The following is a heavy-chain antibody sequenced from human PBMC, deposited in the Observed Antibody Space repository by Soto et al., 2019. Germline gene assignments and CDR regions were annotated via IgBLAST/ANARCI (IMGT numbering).Heavy chain of an antibody. J-gene: IGHJ5*02. D-gene: IGHD5-12*01. V-gene: IGHV3-74*01. Sequence: EVQLVESGETLVQPGGSLRLSCAASGFTFSTFWMHWVRQAPGKGLVWVSRINTDGSKTTYAASVKGRFTISRDNAKNTVYLQMDSLRAEDTAVYYCATVATNSYNWLDPWGQGTLVTVSS. CDR1: GFTFSTFW. CDR2: INTDGSKT. CDR3: ATVATNSYNWLDP.